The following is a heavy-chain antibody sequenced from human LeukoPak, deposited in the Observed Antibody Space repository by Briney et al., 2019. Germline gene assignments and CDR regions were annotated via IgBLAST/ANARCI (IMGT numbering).Heavy chain of an antibody. CDR3: AKVNYDFWSGYSHHDY. J-gene: IGHJ4*02. V-gene: IGHV3-21*04. Sequence: GSLRLSCAASGFTFRTYSMNWVRQAPGKGLEWVSSISSSSSYIYYADSVKGRFTISRDSAKNSLYLQMNSLRAEDTAVYYCAKVNYDFWSGYSHHDYWGQGTLVTVSS. CDR2: ISSSSSYI. D-gene: IGHD3-3*01. CDR1: GFTFRTYS.